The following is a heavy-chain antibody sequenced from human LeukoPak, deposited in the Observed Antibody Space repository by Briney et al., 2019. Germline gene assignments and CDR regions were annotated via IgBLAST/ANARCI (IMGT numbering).Heavy chain of an antibody. V-gene: IGHV3-21*01. D-gene: IGHD6-19*01. J-gene: IGHJ3*02. CDR3: ARSDGWYWPSDAFDI. CDR1: GFTFSSYS. Sequence: GGSLRLSCAASGFTFSSYSMNWVRQAPGKGLEGVSSISSSSSYIYYAASVKGRFTISRDNAKNSLYLQMNSLRAEDTAVYYCARSDGWYWPSDAFDIWGQGTMVTVSS. CDR2: ISSSSSYI.